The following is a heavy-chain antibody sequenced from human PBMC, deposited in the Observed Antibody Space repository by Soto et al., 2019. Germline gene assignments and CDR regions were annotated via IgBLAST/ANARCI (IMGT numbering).Heavy chain of an antibody. J-gene: IGHJ6*02. V-gene: IGHV3-53*01. CDR1: GFTVGSNY. CDR2: IYSEGTP. CDR3: AGAPYYYFGMDV. Sequence: EVQLVESGGGLTQPGVSLRLSCAASGFTVGSNYMSWVRQAPGKGLEWVSVIYSEGTPYYADSVKGRFTISRDNAKNTLYLEVNSLRAEDTAVYYCAGAPYYYFGMDVWGQGTTVTVSS.